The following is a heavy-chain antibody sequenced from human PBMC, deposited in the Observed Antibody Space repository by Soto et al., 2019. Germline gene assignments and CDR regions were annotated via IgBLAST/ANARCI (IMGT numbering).Heavy chain of an antibody. V-gene: IGHV3-23*01. CDR1: GFTFSSYA. CDR3: AKVVRFLEWFPPVGMDV. J-gene: IGHJ6*02. CDR2: ISGSGGST. D-gene: IGHD3-3*01. Sequence: GGSLRLSCAASGFTFSSYAMSWVRQAPGKGLEWVSAISGSGGSTYYADSVKGRFTISRDNSKNTLYLQMNSLRAEDTAVYYCAKVVRFLEWFPPVGMDVWGQGTTVTVYS.